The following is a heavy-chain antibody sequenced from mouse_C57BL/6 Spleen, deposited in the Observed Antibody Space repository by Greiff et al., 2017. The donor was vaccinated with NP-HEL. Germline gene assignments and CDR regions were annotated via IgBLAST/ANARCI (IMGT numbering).Heavy chain of an antibody. CDR1: GYTFTDYY. CDR2: INPNNGGT. Sequence: VQLQQSGPELVKPGASVKISCKASGYTFTDYYMNWVKQSHGKSLEWIGDINPNNGGTSYNQKFKGKATLTVDTSSSTAYMELRSLTSEDSAVYYCARGDYYFDYWGQGTTLTVSS. CDR3: ARGDYYFDY. J-gene: IGHJ2*01. V-gene: IGHV1-26*01.